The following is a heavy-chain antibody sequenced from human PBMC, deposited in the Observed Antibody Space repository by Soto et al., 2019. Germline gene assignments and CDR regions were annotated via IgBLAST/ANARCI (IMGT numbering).Heavy chain of an antibody. Sequence: QVQLVQSGAEVKKPGASVKVSCKTSGYTFTTYGISWVRQAPGQGLEWMGWISTDIGNTNYAQKVQDRVTMTTDTSTSTAYMELRSLRSDDTAVYYCARFNCISSSCYEGCFDYWGQGTLVTVSS. J-gene: IGHJ4*02. CDR2: ISTDIGNT. V-gene: IGHV1-18*01. CDR3: ARFNCISSSCYEGCFDY. D-gene: IGHD2-2*01. CDR1: GYTFTTYG.